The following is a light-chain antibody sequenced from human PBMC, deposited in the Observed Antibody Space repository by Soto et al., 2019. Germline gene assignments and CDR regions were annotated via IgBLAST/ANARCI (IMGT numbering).Light chain of an antibody. CDR2: GAY. CDR1: QGISNW. Sequence: DIQMTQSPSSVSASVGDRVTITCRASQGISNWLAWYQQQPGRAPKLLIYGAYTLQTGVPSRFSGVGSGTHFTLIISSLQPEDFATYYCQQTNTFFPLTFGGGTRVEIK. V-gene: IGKV1-12*01. CDR3: QQTNTFFPLT. J-gene: IGKJ4*01.